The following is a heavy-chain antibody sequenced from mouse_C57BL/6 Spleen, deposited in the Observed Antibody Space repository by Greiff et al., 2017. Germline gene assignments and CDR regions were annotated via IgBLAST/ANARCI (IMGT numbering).Heavy chain of an antibody. CDR3: ARDQTLAMDY. CDR1: GFTFSSYA. CDR2: ISDGGSYT. Sequence: EVQVVESGGGLVKPGGSLKLSCAASGFTFSSYAMSWVRQTPEKRLEWVATISDGGSYTYYPDNVKGRFTISRDNAKNNLYLQMSHLKSEDTAMYYCARDQTLAMDYWGQGTSVTVSS. J-gene: IGHJ4*01. V-gene: IGHV5-4*01.